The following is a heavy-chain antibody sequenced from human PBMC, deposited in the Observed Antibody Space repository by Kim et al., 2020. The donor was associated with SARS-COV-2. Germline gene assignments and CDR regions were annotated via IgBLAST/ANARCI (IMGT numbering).Heavy chain of an antibody. D-gene: IGHD6-13*01. CDR2: ISSSSSYT. CDR3: AREGPPGAAADAFDI. CDR1: GFTFSDYY. Sequence: GGSLRLSCAASGFTFSDYYMSWIRQAPGKGLEWVSYISSSSSYTNYADSVKGRFTISRDNAKNSLYLQMNSLRAEDTAVYYCAREGPPGAAADAFDIWGQGTMVTVSS. V-gene: IGHV3-11*05. J-gene: IGHJ3*02.